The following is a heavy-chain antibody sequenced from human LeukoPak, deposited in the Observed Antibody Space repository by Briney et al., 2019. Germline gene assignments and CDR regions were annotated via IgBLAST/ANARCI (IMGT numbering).Heavy chain of an antibody. CDR1: GYRFTNYW. J-gene: IGHJ4*02. CDR3: ARQNWASGDY. D-gene: IGHD7-27*01. V-gene: IGHV5-51*01. CDR2: IYPDDSDS. Sequence: GEAPKIFCCGSGYRFTNYWIDWVRQVPGKGLEWMGIIYPDDSDSRYSPSFQGQVTMSVDKSISTAYLQWSSLKTSDTAIYYYARQNWASGDYWGQGTLVTVSS.